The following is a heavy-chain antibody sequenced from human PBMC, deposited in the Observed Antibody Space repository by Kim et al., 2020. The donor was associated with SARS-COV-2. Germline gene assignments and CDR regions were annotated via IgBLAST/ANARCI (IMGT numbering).Heavy chain of an antibody. D-gene: IGHD3-10*01. Sequence: GGSLRLSCAASGFTVSSNYMSWVRQAPGKGLEWVSVIYSGGSTYYADSVKGRFTISRDNSKNTLYLQMNSLRAEDTAVYYCAREPITLVRGVIPHWGQGTLVTVSS. CDR3: AREPITLVRGVIPH. CDR2: IYSGGST. V-gene: IGHV3-66*01. J-gene: IGHJ4*02. CDR1: GFTVSSNY.